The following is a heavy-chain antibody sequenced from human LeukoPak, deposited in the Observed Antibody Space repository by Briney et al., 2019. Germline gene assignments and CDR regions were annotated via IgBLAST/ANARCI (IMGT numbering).Heavy chain of an antibody. CDR3: ARVLGAGTFDS. CDR2: ICHDGKKK. J-gene: IGHJ4*02. V-gene: IGHV3-30*04. CDR1: GFNFSYFA. Sequence: GGSLRLSCAVSGFNFSYFAMHWFRQAPGKGLEWVAVICHDGKKKYHADSVKGRFSISRDDSKNTLYLQMNSLTAEDTAVYFCARVLGAGTFDSWGQGALVTVSS. D-gene: IGHD1-26*01.